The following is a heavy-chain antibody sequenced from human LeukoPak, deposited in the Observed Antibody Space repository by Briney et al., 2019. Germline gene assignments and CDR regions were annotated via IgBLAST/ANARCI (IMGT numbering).Heavy chain of an antibody. CDR1: GYTFTSYD. J-gene: IGHJ4*02. CDR2: MNPNSGNT. Sequence: GASVKVSCKASGYTFTSYDINWVRQATGQGLEWMGWMNPNSGNTGYAQKFQGRVTITRNTSISTAYMELSSLRSEDTAVYYCARDPHSSSWLFDYWGQGTLVTVSS. D-gene: IGHD6-13*01. V-gene: IGHV1-8*03. CDR3: ARDPHSSSWLFDY.